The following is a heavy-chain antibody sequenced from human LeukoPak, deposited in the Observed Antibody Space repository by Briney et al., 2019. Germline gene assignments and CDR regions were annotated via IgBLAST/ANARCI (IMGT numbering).Heavy chain of an antibody. J-gene: IGHJ4*02. D-gene: IGHD3-3*01. CDR2: ISWNSVGI. CDR1: GFTFDDYA. V-gene: IGHV3-9*01. Sequence: PGGSLRLSCAASGFTFDDYAMHWVRQAPGKGLEWVPGISWNSVGIGYADSVKGRFTISRDNAKNSLYLQMNSLRAEDTALYYCARSCRSGYYSGFDYWGQGTLVTVSS. CDR3: ARSCRSGYYSGFDY.